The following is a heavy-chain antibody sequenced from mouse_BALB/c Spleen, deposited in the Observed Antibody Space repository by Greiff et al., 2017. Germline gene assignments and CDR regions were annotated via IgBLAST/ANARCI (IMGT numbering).Heavy chain of an antibody. D-gene: IGHD2-1*01. CDR1: GFNIKDYY. Sequence: EVQLQQSGAELVRPGALVKLSCKASGFNIKDYYMHWVKQRPEQGLEWIGWIDPENGNTIYDPKFQGKASITADTSSNTAYLQLSSLTSEDTAVYYCARAGNYYYYAMDYWGQGTSVTVSS. V-gene: IGHV14-1*02. J-gene: IGHJ4*01. CDR2: IDPENGNT. CDR3: ARAGNYYYYAMDY.